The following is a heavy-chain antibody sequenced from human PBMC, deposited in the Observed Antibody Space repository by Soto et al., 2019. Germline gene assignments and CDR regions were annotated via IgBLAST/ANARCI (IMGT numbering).Heavy chain of an antibody. V-gene: IGHV1-3*01. Sequence: ASVKVSCKASGYTFTSYAMHWVRQAPGQRLEWMGWINAGNGNTKYSQKFQGRVTITRDTSASTAYMELSSLRSEDTAVYYCATFQIEGIAARPLYYGMDVWGQGTTVTVSS. D-gene: IGHD6-6*01. J-gene: IGHJ6*02. CDR3: ATFQIEGIAARPLYYGMDV. CDR2: INAGNGNT. CDR1: GYTFTSYA.